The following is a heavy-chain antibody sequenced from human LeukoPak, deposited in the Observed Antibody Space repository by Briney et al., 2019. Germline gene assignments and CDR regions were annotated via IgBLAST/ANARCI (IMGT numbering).Heavy chain of an antibody. J-gene: IGHJ4*02. CDR3: ARGRRYCDSTTCFGMYYSDY. CDR1: GYTFTDYA. V-gene: IGHV7-4-1*02. Sequence: GASVKVSCKASGYTFTDYAVTWVRQAPGQGLEWMGWINTDTGNPTYARGFTGRFVFSLDTSVSTAYLQITGLKAEDTAVYYCARGRRYCDSTTCFGMYYSDYWGQGPLVTVSS. D-gene: IGHD2-2*01. CDR2: INTDTGNP.